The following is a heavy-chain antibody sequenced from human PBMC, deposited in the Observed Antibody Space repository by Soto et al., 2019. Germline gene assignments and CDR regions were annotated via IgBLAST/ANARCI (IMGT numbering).Heavy chain of an antibody. J-gene: IGHJ4*02. V-gene: IGHV3-23*01. D-gene: IGHD3-22*01. CDR2: ISGSGGST. CDR3: AKGYDSSGYYGYLDY. Sequence: EVQLLESGGGLVQPGGSLRLSCAASGFTFSSYAMSWVRQAPGKGLEWVSAISGSGGSTYYADSVKGRFTISRDNSKNTLYMQMNSLRAEDTAVYYCAKGYDSSGYYGYLDYWGQGTLVTVSS. CDR1: GFTFSSYA.